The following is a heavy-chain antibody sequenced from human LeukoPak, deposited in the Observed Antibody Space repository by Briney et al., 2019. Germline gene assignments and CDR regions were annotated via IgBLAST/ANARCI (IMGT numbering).Heavy chain of an antibody. CDR2: ISGSGGST. D-gene: IGHD2-15*01. V-gene: IGHV3-23*01. CDR3: ARGGWSYYFDS. J-gene: IGHJ4*02. Sequence: PGGSLRLSCAASGFTFSDYAMNWVRQAPGKGLEWVSTISGSGGSTYYADSVKGRFTISRDNSKNTLYLQMNSLRAEDTAVYYCARGGWSYYFDSWGQGTLVTVSS. CDR1: GFTFSDYA.